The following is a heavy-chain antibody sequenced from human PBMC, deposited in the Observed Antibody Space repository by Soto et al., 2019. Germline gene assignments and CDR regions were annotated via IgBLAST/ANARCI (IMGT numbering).Heavy chain of an antibody. CDR2: LSPRGTT. J-gene: IGHJ4*02. D-gene: IGHD2-15*01. CDR1: GFSFSDYS. V-gene: IGHV3-23*01. CDR3: AKRATTVPTPGNYFDC. Sequence: EVQLLESGGGLVQPGGSLRLSCAASGFSFSDYSMTWVRQAPGRGLEWVSTLSPRGTTFYADSVRGWFTISRDNYRNTLSLQMYNLRTEDTARYYCAKRATTVPTPGNYFDCWGQGTLVTVSS.